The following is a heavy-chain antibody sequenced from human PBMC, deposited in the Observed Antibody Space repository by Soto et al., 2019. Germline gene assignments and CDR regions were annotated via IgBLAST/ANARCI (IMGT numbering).Heavy chain of an antibody. CDR3: AIRSGVSVWWLTPNNYYGMDV. Sequence: ASVKVSCKISGHTLTELSIHWVRQAPGKGLEWMGGFDPEGGEAIYAQKWHGRVTVTEDTVTDTAYMELSGLNSDDTAVYYCAIRSGVSVWWLTPNNYYGMDVWGQGTTVTVSS. CDR2: FDPEGGEA. V-gene: IGHV1-24*01. D-gene: IGHD5-12*01. CDR1: GHTLTELS. J-gene: IGHJ6*02.